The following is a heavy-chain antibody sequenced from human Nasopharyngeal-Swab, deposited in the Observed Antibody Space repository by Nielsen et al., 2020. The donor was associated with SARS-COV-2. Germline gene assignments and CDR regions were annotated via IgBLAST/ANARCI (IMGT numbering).Heavy chain of an antibody. CDR1: GFTFSSYA. D-gene: IGHD3-3*01. J-gene: IGHJ6*02. V-gene: IGHV3-23*01. CDR2: ISGSGGST. Sequence: GESLKISCAASGFTFSSYAMSWVRQAPGKGLEWVSAISGSGGSTYYADSVKGRFTISRDNSKNTLYLQMNSLRAEDTAVYNCAKGTTISKYYYYGMDVWGQGTTVTVSS. CDR3: AKGTTISKYYYYGMDV.